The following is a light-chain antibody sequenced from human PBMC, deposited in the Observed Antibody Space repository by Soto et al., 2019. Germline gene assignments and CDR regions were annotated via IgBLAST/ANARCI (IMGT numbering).Light chain of an antibody. CDR3: QQSYSNTWT. Sequence: DIHMTQSPSSLSASVGYRFTITCRASQGIRTYLNWYQQKPGKAPKLLIYAASSLQSGVPSRFSGSGSETDFTLTISSLQPEDFETYSCQQSYSNTWTFGQGTKVDIK. CDR2: AAS. CDR1: QGIRTY. V-gene: IGKV1-39*01. J-gene: IGKJ1*01.